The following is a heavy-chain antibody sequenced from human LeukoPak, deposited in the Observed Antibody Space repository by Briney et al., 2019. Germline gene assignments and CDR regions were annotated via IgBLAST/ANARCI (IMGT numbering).Heavy chain of an antibody. V-gene: IGHV4-31*03. J-gene: IGHJ4*02. CDR3: ASLQWELLRPFDY. CDR1: GGSISSGGYY. CDR2: IYYSGST. D-gene: IGHD1-26*01. Sequence: PSQTLSLTCTVSGGSISSGGYYWSWIRQHPGKGLEWIGYIYYSGSTYYNPSLKSRVTISVDTSKNQFSLKLSSVTAADTAVYYCASLQWELLRPFDYWGQGTLVTVSS.